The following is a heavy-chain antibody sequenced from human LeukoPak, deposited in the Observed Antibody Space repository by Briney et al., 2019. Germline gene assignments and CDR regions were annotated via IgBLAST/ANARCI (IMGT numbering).Heavy chain of an antibody. CDR2: IYYGGSN. CDR1: GGSTSSTNYY. V-gene: IGHV4-39*01. Sequence: KASETSSLTCTVSGGSTSSTNYYWGWARQPPGKGLEWIGTIYYGGSNYYNPSLKSRVTISIDASKNQFSLKLTSVTAADTAVYYCARQSETRGWTFAYWGQGILVTVSS. D-gene: IGHD6-19*01. J-gene: IGHJ4*02. CDR3: ARQSETRGWTFAY.